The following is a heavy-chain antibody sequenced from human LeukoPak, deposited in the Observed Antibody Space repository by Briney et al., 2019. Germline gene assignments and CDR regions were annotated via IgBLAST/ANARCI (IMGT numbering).Heavy chain of an antibody. D-gene: IGHD5-12*01. V-gene: IGHV3-23*01. J-gene: IGHJ4*02. Sequence: GGSLRLSCAASGFTFSRYAMSWVRLAPGKGLEWVSVISANVGRTDYADSVKSRFTISRDISKNTLYLQMSTLRVDDTAVYYCAKRGEIGGYQFFVHWGQGTPVTVSS. CDR2: ISANVGRT. CDR3: AKRGEIGGYQFFVH. CDR1: GFTFSRYA.